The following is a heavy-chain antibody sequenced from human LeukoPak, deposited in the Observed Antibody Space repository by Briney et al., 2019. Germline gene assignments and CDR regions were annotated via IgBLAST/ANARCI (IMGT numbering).Heavy chain of an antibody. CDR3: ARDPLQWLVQYYFDY. CDR1: GYTFTGYY. V-gene: IGHV1-2*02. D-gene: IGHD6-19*01. CDR2: INLNSGGT. Sequence: GASVKVSCKASGYTFTGYYMHWVRQAPGQGLEWMGWINLNSGGTNYAQKFQGRVTMTRDTSISTAYVELSRLRSVDTAVYHCARDPLQWLVQYYFDYWGQGTLVTVSS. J-gene: IGHJ4*02.